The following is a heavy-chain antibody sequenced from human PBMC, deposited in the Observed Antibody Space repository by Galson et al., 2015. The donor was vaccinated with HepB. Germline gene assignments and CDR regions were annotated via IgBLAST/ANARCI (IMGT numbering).Heavy chain of an antibody. CDR1: GGTFSSYL. Sequence: SVKVSCKASGGTFSSYLISWVRQAPGQGLEWMGWIAVYNGNTNYVQKLQGRVTMTTDTSTSTAYLELRSLTSDDTAIYYCARVPDYGDPPGAFDIWGQGTMVTVSS. CDR3: ARVPDYGDPPGAFDI. V-gene: IGHV1-18*01. J-gene: IGHJ3*02. CDR2: IAVYNGNT. D-gene: IGHD4-17*01.